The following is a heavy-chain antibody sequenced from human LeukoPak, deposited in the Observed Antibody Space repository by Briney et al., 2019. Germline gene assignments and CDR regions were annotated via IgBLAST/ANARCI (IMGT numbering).Heavy chain of an antibody. CDR1: GFTFSSYA. CDR3: ARSGVGGIVVVIGAFDI. V-gene: IGHV3-21*01. J-gene: IGHJ3*02. CDR2: ISSSSSYI. Sequence: TGGSLRHSCAASGFTFSSYAMNWVRQAPGKGLEWVSSISSSSSYIYYADSVKGRFTISRDNAKNSLYLQMNSLRAEDTAVYYCARSGVGGIVVVIGAFDIWGQGTMVTVSS. D-gene: IGHD3-22*01.